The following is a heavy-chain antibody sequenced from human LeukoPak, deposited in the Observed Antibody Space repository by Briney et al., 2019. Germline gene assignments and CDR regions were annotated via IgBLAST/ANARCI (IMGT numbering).Heavy chain of an antibody. CDR2: INPNSGGT. Sequence: ASVKVSCKASGYTFTGYYMHWVRQAPGQGLEWMGWINPNSGGTNYAQQFQGRVTMTRDTSISTAYMELSRLRSDDTAVYYCARERGGYCSGGSCYSGYFQHWGQGTLVTVSS. J-gene: IGHJ1*01. CDR3: ARERGGYCSGGSCYSGYFQH. D-gene: IGHD2-15*01. CDR1: GYTFTGYY. V-gene: IGHV1-2*02.